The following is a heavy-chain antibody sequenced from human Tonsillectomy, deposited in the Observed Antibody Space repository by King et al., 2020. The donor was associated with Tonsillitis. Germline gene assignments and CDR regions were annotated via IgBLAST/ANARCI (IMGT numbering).Heavy chain of an antibody. CDR3: AKNGPGLYYYYYYMDV. Sequence: VQLVESGGGLVQPGGSLRLSCAASGFTFSSYAMSWVRQAPGKGLEWGSALSGSGGSTYYADSVKGRFTISRDNSKNTLYLQMNSLRAEDTAVYYCAKNGPGLYYYYYYMDVWGKGTTVTVSS. D-gene: IGHD2-8*01. CDR1: GFTFSSYA. V-gene: IGHV3-23*04. CDR2: LSGSGGST. J-gene: IGHJ6*03.